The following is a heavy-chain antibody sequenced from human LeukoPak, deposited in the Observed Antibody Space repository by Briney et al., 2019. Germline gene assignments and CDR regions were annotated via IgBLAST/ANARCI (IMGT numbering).Heavy chain of an antibody. CDR1: GGSLTIYY. J-gene: IGHJ6*03. D-gene: IGHD1-14*01. V-gene: IGHV4-4*07. Sequence: SETLSLTCTVSGGSLTIYYWSWIRQPAGKGLEWIGRIYTSGSTNYNPSLKSRVTISVDTSKNQFSLKLSSVTAADTAVYYCARGISYYYYYYMDVWGKGTTVTVSS. CDR3: ARGISYYYYYYMDV. CDR2: IYTSGST.